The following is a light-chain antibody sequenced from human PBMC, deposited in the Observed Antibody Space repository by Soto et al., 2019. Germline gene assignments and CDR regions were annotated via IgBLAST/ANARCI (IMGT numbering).Light chain of an antibody. CDR2: DTS. CDR3: QQYDRFWT. V-gene: IGKV3-11*01. Sequence: EIELTQSPATLSLSPGERATLSCRASQSVSTSLAWYQQKHGQAPRLLISDTSNRATGIPARFSGSGSGTDFTLTISSLEPEDFATYYCQQYDRFWTFGQGTRVE. CDR1: QSVSTS. J-gene: IGKJ1*01.